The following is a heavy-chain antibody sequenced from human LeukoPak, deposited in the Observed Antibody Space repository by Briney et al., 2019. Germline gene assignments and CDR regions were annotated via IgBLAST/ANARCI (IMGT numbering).Heavy chain of an antibody. CDR1: GYSISSGYY. Sequence: SETLSLTCAVSGYSISSGYYWGWIRQPPRKGLEWIGTIYHNGNTYYNPSLKSRVTISVDTSKNQFSLKLTSVTAADTALYYCTRVRYNYGDTDYWGQGTLVTVSS. D-gene: IGHD5-18*01. CDR3: TRVRYNYGDTDY. V-gene: IGHV4-38-2*01. J-gene: IGHJ4*02. CDR2: IYHNGNT.